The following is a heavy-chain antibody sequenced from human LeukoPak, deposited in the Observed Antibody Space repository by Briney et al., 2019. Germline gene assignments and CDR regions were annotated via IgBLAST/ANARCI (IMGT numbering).Heavy chain of an antibody. CDR1: GGSISSYY. D-gene: IGHD1-1*01. CDR3: ARVRGTDAFDI. Sequence: PSETLSLTCTVSGGSISSYYWSWIRQPPGRGLEWIGYIYYSGSTNYNPSLKSRVTISVDTSKNQFSLKLSSVTAADTAVYYCARVRGTDAFDIWGQGTMVTVSS. CDR2: IYYSGST. V-gene: IGHV4-59*08. J-gene: IGHJ3*02.